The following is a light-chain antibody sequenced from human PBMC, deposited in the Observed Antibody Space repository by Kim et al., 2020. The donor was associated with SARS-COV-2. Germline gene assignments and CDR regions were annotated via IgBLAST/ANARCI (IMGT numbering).Light chain of an antibody. J-gene: IGKJ2*01. CDR3: QQSYSTPPMYT. Sequence: SVGDRVTITCRASQSISSYLNWYQQKPGKAPKLLIYAASSLQSGVPSRFSGSGSGTDFTLTISSLQPEDFATYYCQQSYSTPPMYTFGQGTKLEIK. CDR2: AAS. V-gene: IGKV1-39*01. CDR1: QSISSY.